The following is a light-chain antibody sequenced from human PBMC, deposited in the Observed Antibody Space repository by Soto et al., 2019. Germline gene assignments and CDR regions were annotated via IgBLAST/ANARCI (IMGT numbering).Light chain of an antibody. J-gene: IGKJ1*01. CDR1: QSVSNNY. Sequence: EVVLTQSPGTLSLTPGERATLCCRASQSVSNNYLAWYQQKPGQAPRLLIYGASNRATGIPDRFSGSGSGTDFTLTTSRLEPEDFTVYYCQQYGSSGTFGQGTKVDNK. CDR2: GAS. V-gene: IGKV3-20*01. CDR3: QQYGSSGT.